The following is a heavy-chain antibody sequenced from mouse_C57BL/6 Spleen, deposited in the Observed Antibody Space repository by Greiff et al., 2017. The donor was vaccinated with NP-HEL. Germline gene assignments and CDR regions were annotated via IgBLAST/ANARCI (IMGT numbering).Heavy chain of an antibody. V-gene: IGHV1-39*01. CDR3: ARSHYGNYVGYFDY. Sequence: VQLKQSGPELVKPGASVKISCKASGYSFTDYNMNWVKQSNGKSLEWIGVINPNYGTTSYNQKFKGKATLTVAQSSSTAYMQLNSLTSEDSAVYDCARSHYGNYVGYFDYWGQGTTLTVSS. D-gene: IGHD2-1*01. J-gene: IGHJ2*01. CDR1: GYSFTDYN. CDR2: INPNYGTT.